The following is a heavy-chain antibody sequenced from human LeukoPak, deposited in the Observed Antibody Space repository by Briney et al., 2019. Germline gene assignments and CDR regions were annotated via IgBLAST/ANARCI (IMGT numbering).Heavy chain of an antibody. J-gene: IGHJ6*02. D-gene: IGHD2-2*01. Sequence: GASVKVSCKASGYPFTGYYMYWVRQAPGQGLEWMGWINPNTGGTNYSQKFQGRVTATRDTSIGTVYMELSRLTSDDTAVYYCARDQGCSSTSCQAALDVWGQGTTVAVSS. CDR1: GYPFTGYY. V-gene: IGHV1-2*02. CDR3: ARDQGCSSTSCQAALDV. CDR2: INPNTGGT.